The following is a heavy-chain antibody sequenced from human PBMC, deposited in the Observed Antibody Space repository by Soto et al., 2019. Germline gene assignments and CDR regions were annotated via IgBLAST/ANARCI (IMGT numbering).Heavy chain of an antibody. J-gene: IGHJ3*02. V-gene: IGHV4-34*01. Sequence: SETLSLTCAVYGGSFSGYYWSWIRQPPGKGLEWIGEINHSGSTNYNPSLKSRVTISVDTSKNQFSLKLSSVTAADTAVYYCARGDVVVVDPAFDIWGQGTMVTVSS. CDR3: ARGDVVVVDPAFDI. D-gene: IGHD2-15*01. CDR1: GGSFSGYY. CDR2: INHSGST.